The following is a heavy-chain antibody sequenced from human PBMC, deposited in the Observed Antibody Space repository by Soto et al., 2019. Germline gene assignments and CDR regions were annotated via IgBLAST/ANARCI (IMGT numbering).Heavy chain of an antibody. CDR1: GFTFTNYA. CDR3: ARVAVLTAAGTSDY. CDR2: ISGSGGST. D-gene: IGHD6-13*01. J-gene: IGHJ4*02. V-gene: IGHV3-23*01. Sequence: EVQLLESGGGLVQPGGSLRLSCAASGFTFTNYAMTWVRQAPGKGLEWVSAISGSGGSTYYADSVKGRFTISRDISKNSLYLQMNSLRAEDTAVYYCARVAVLTAAGTSDYWGQGTLVTVSS.